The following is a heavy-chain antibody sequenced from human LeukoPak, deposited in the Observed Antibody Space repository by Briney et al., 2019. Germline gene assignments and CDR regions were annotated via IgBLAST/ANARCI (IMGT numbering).Heavy chain of an antibody. CDR1: VGSFSGYY. Sequence: SETLSLTCAVYVGSFSGYYWSWIRQPPGKGLEWIGEINHSGSTNYNPSLKSRVTISVDTSKNQFSLKLSSVTAADTAVYYCARGLDPNLYCSSTSCRYYFDYWGQGTLVTVSS. CDR2: INHSGST. J-gene: IGHJ4*02. CDR3: ARGLDPNLYCSSTSCRYYFDY. D-gene: IGHD2-2*01. V-gene: IGHV4-34*01.